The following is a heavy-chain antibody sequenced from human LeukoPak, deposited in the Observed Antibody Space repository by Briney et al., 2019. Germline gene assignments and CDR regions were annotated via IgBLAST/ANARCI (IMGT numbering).Heavy chain of an antibody. J-gene: IGHJ4*02. CDR3: AKDRGSRYFDWARDY. CDR1: GFTFSSYS. Sequence: GGSLRLSCAASGFTFSSYSMNWVRQAPGKGLEWVSSISSSSSYIYYADSVKGRFTISRDNAKNSLYLQMNSLRAEDTAVYYCAKDRGSRYFDWARDYWGQGTLVTVSS. V-gene: IGHV3-21*01. CDR2: ISSSSSYI. D-gene: IGHD3-9*01.